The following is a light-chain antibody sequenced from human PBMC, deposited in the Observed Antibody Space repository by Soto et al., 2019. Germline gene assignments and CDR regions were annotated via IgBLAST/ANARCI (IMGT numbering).Light chain of an antibody. Sequence: EIVLTQSPVTLSLSPGERATLSCRASQSVSSSYLAWYQQKPGQAPRLLIYGASSRATGIPDRFSGSGSGTDFTLTISRLEPEDFAAYYCQQYGSSPWTFGQGTKVDIK. J-gene: IGKJ1*01. CDR1: QSVSSSY. V-gene: IGKV3-20*01. CDR3: QQYGSSPWT. CDR2: GAS.